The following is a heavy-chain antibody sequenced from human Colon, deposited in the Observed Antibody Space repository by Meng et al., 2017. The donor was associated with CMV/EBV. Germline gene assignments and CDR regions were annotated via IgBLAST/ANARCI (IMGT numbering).Heavy chain of an antibody. Sequence: QVPLQESGPGLVKPSETLSLTCTVSGGSISSYCFSWIRQAPEKGLEWIGYTCYNGDSNYNPPLKSRVTISVDTSKNQFSLKLSSVTAADTAMYYCALRGSAAGTFQHWGQGTLVTVSS. CDR1: GGSISSYC. D-gene: IGHD6-13*01. J-gene: IGHJ1*01. CDR3: ALRGSAAGTFQH. V-gene: IGHV4-59*01. CDR2: TCYNGDS.